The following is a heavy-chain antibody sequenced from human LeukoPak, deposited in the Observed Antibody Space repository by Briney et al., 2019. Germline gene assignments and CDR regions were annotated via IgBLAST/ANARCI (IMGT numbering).Heavy chain of an antibody. CDR1: GFTFSMYA. Sequence: ARSLSLSCAASGFTFSMYAMGWVRQAAGGVLEWVSAFSASGGRTYYADCVKGRFTISRDKCKNTLYLQMNSLRAEDTAVYYCAKDLGLYGEYGYFDYWGQGTLVTVSS. CDR3: AKDLGLYGEYGYFDY. D-gene: IGHD4-17*01. CDR2: FSASGGRT. V-gene: IGHV3-23*01. J-gene: IGHJ4*02.